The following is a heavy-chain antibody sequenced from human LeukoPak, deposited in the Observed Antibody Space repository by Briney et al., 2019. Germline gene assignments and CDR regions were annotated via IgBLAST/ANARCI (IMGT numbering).Heavy chain of an antibody. V-gene: IGHV4-59*01. CDR3: ARVKEGQYYYDSSGQYDAFDI. CDR2: IYYSGST. J-gene: IGHJ3*02. Sequence: SETLSLTCTVSGGSISSYYWSWIRQPPGKGLEWIGYIYYSGSTNYNPSLKSRVTISVDTSKNQFSLKLSSVTAADTAVYYCARVKEGQYYYDSSGQYDAFDIWGQGTMVTVSS. D-gene: IGHD3-22*01. CDR1: GGSISSYY.